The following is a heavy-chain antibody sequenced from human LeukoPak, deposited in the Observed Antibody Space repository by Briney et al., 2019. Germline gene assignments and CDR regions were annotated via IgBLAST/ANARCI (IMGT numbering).Heavy chain of an antibody. CDR1: GFTFSIYA. CDR2: ISGSGGST. J-gene: IGHJ1*01. CDR3: AKDLTACGGDCYFEYFQH. Sequence: GGSLRLSCAASGFTFSIYAMSWVRQAPGKGLEWVSAISGSGGSTYYADSVKGRFTISRDNSENTLYLQMNSLRAEDTAVYYCAKDLTACGGDCYFEYFQHWGQGTLVTVSS. D-gene: IGHD2-21*02. V-gene: IGHV3-23*01.